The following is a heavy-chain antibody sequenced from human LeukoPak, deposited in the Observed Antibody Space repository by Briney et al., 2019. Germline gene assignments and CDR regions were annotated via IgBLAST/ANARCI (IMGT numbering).Heavy chain of an antibody. Sequence: PGGSLRLSCAASGFTFSSTWMHWVRQPPGKGLVWVARITSDGSSTTYAESVKGRFTISRDNAKNTLYLQMNSLRAEDTAVYYCAKAVVIVPTATPFDYWGQGTLVTVSS. D-gene: IGHD2-2*01. J-gene: IGHJ4*02. CDR2: ITSDGSST. CDR3: AKAVVIVPTATPFDY. V-gene: IGHV3-74*03. CDR1: GFTFSSTW.